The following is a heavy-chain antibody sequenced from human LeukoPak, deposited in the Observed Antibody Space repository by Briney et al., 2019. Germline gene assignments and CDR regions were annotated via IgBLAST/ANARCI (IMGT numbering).Heavy chain of an antibody. V-gene: IGHV3-30*04. CDR2: ISYDGSNK. Sequence: GGSLRLSCAASGFTFSSYAMHWVRQAPGKGLEWVALISYDGSNKNYADSVKGRFTISRDNSKSTLYLQMNSLRTEDTAVYCCARDSFNDQQLVREGFDPWGQGTLVTVSS. J-gene: IGHJ5*02. CDR1: GFTFSSYA. D-gene: IGHD6-13*01. CDR3: ARDSFNDQQLVREGFDP.